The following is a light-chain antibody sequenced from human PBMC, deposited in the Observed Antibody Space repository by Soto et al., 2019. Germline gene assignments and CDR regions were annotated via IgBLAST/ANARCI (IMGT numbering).Light chain of an antibody. CDR3: QQYNDWPRWI. CDR2: GAS. CDR1: QSVGSR. V-gene: IGKV3-15*01. Sequence: ETVMTQSPATLSVSPGERATLSCRASQSVGSRLAWYQQRPGQAPRLLIYGASTRATGIPARFSGSGSGTEFTLTISSLQSEDFAVYYCQQYNDWPRWIFSQGTKVDIK. J-gene: IGKJ1*01.